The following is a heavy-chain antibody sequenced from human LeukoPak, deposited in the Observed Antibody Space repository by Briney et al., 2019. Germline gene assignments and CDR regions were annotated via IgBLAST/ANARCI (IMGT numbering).Heavy chain of an antibody. CDR2: INPNSGGT. V-gene: IGHV1-2*06. CDR1: GYTFTGYY. Sequence: ASVKVSCKASGYTFTGYYMHGVRQAPGQGLEWMGRINPNSGGTNYAQKFQGRVTMTRDTYISTAYMELSRLRSGDTAVYYCARDLIPLYYDSSGWFDPWGQGTLVTVSS. CDR3: ARDLIPLYYDSSGWFDP. J-gene: IGHJ5*02. D-gene: IGHD3-22*01.